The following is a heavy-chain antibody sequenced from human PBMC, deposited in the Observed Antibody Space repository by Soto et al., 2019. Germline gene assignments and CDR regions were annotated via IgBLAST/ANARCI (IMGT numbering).Heavy chain of an antibody. CDR1: GFTFSSYG. CDR3: ASRGYSGCRDY. D-gene: IGHD5-12*01. CDR2: ISYDGSNK. J-gene: IGHJ4*02. V-gene: IGHV3-30*03. Sequence: GGSLRLSCAASGFTFSSYGMHWVRQAPGKGLEWVAVISYDGSNKYYADSVKGRFTISRDNSKNTLYLQMNSLRAEDTAVYYCASRGYSGCRDYWGQGTLVTVSS.